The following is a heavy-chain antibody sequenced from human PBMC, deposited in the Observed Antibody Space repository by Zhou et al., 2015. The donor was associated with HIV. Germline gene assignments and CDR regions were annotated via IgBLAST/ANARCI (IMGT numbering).Heavy chain of an antibody. D-gene: IGHD6-6*01. Sequence: VQLVQSGAEVKKPGSSVKVSCETLGGTFSSYTINWVRHAPGQGLEWMGQIIPISGPPSYAQNFQGRVTISANASTNTAYMELRSLRSEDTAVYYCARDRGAARPDWRYFDLWGRGTLVTVSS. CDR3: ARDRGAARPDWRYFDL. V-gene: IGHV1-69*19. CDR2: IIPISGPP. CDR1: GGTFSSYT. J-gene: IGHJ2*01.